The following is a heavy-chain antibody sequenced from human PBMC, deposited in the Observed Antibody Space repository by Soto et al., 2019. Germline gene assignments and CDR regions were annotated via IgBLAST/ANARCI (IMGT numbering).Heavy chain of an antibody. CDR3: AKDLNMVATSPNH. CDR2: ISGSGGST. J-gene: IGHJ5*02. D-gene: IGHD5-12*01. V-gene: IGHV3-23*01. Sequence: EVQVLESGGGLVPPGGSLRLSCAASGFTFSSYAMSWVRQAPGKGLEWVSAISGSGGSTYYADSVKGRFTIARDNSKNTLYLQMNSLRAEDTAIYYCAKDLNMVATSPNHWGQGTLVTVSS. CDR1: GFTFSSYA.